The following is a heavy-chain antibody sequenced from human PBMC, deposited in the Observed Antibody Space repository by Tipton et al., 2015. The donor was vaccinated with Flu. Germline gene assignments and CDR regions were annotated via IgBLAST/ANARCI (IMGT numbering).Heavy chain of an antibody. CDR1: GYSFTNYH. V-gene: IGHV5-51*01. CDR3: MRGDGYNPLDY. CDR2: IYPGNSDT. J-gene: IGHJ4*01. D-gene: IGHD5-24*01. Sequence: QLVQSGAEVKESGESLKISCKGSGYSFTNYHIGWVRQMPGKGLEGMGMIYPGNSDTRYNPAFQGQVTMSADKSISTASLQWSSLKASDTAIYYCMRGDGYNPLDYWGRGTLVTVSS.